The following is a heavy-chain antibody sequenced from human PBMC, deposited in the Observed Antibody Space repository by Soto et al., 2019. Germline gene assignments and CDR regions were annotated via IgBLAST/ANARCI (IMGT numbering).Heavy chain of an antibody. CDR3: ARDPLLAIVVVPATGGGY. CDR1: GGTFSSYA. V-gene: IGHV1-69*06. D-gene: IGHD2-2*03. J-gene: IGHJ4*02. Sequence: ASVKVSCKASGGTFSSYAISWVRQAPGQGLEWMGGIIPIFGTANYAQKFQGRVTITADKSTSTAYMELSSLRSEDTAVYYCARDPLLAIVVVPATGGGYWGQGTLVTVSS. CDR2: IIPIFGTA.